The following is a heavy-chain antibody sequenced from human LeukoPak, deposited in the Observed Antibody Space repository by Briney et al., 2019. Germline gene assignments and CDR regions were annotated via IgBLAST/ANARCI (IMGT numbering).Heavy chain of an antibody. Sequence: GGSLRLSCAASGFTFSGSAMHWVRQASGKGLEWVGRIRSKANSYATAYAASVKGRFTISRDDSKNAAYLQMNSLKTEDTAVYYCTLQDIVLMVYANHWGQGTLVTVSS. J-gene: IGHJ5*02. D-gene: IGHD2-8*01. CDR1: GFTFSGSA. CDR3: TLQDIVLMVYANH. V-gene: IGHV3-73*01. CDR2: IRSKANSYAT.